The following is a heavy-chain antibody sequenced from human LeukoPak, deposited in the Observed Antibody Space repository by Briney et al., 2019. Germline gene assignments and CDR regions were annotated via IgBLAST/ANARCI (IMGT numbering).Heavy chain of an antibody. Sequence: ASVKVSCKASGYTFTSYYMHWVRQAPGQGLEWKGIINPSGGSTSYAQKFQGRVTMTRDMSTSTVYMELSSLRSEDTAVYYCARSSLRLLDIVVVPAAISGSHWFDPWGQGTLVTVSS. CDR3: ARSSLRLLDIVVVPAAISGSHWFDP. CDR1: GYTFTSYY. J-gene: IGHJ5*02. D-gene: IGHD2-2*02. V-gene: IGHV1-46*01. CDR2: INPSGGST.